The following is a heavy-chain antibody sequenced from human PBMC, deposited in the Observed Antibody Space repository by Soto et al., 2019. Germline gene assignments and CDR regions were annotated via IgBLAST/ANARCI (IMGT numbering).Heavy chain of an antibody. J-gene: IGHJ3*02. CDR2: ISGSGGST. V-gene: IGHV3-23*01. Sequence: LRLSCAASGFTFSSYAMSWVRQAPGKGLEWVSAISGSGGSTYYADSVKGRFTISRDNSKNTLYLQMNSLRAEDTAVYYCTAGFCTSSNCHWDDAFATWGQGTKVTVSS. D-gene: IGHD2-2*01. CDR3: TAGFCTSSNCHWDDAFAT. CDR1: GFTFSSYA.